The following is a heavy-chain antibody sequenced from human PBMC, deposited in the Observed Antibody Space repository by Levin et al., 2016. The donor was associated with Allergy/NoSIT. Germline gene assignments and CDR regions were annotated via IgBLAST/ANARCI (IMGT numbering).Heavy chain of an antibody. J-gene: IGHJ5*02. Sequence: ASVKVSCKASGFTFTDYYFHWVRQAPGQGLEWMGWMNADNGDTNYAQKFQGRVTMTRDTSISTAYMELSGLRSDDTALYFCARRNLLVPGPVAFLDAYHYFDPWGQGTLVTVSS. CDR3: ARRNLLVPGPVAFLDAYHYFDP. CDR1: GFTFTDYY. V-gene: IGHV1-2*02. CDR2: MNADNGDT. D-gene: IGHD1-14*01.